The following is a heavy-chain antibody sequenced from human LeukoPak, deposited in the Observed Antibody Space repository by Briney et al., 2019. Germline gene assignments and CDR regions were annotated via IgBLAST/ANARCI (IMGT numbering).Heavy chain of an antibody. CDR1: GGSISSYY. D-gene: IGHD1-20*01. CDR2: IYYSGST. J-gene: IGHJ6*03. CDR3: ARGGNWIYYMDV. Sequence: SETLSLTCTVPGGSISSYYWSWIRQPPGKGLEWIGYIYYSGSTNYNPSLKSRVTISVDTSKNQFSLKLTSVTAADTAVYYCARGGNWIYYMDVWGKGTTVTVSS. V-gene: IGHV4-59*08.